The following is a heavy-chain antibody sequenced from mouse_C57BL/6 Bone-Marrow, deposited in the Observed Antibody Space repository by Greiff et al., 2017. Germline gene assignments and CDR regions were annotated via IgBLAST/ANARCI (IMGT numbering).Heavy chain of an antibody. V-gene: IGHV1-58*01. CDR3: ARPPHYSSNSLYAMDY. CDR2: IYIGNGYT. CDR1: GYTFTSYG. Sequence: VQLKESGAELVRPGSSVKMSCKTSGYTFTSYGINWVKQRPGQGLEWIGYIYIGNGYTEYNEKFKGKATLTSDTSSSTAYMQLSSLTSEDSAIYFCARPPHYSSNSLYAMDYWGQGTSVTVSS. J-gene: IGHJ4*01. D-gene: IGHD2-5*01.